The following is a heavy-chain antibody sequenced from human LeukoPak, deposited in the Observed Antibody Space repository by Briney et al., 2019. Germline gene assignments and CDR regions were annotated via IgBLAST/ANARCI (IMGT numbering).Heavy chain of an antibody. Sequence: KPSETLSLTCAVYGGSFSGYYWSWIRQPPGKGLEWIGEINHSGSTNYNPSLKSRVTISVDTSKNQFSLKLSSVTAEDTAVYYCARDKQLVRGFYYYYYYMDVWGKGTTVTVSS. J-gene: IGHJ6*03. V-gene: IGHV4-34*01. CDR3: ARDKQLVRGFYYYYYYMDV. CDR2: INHSGST. D-gene: IGHD6-6*01. CDR1: GGSFSGYY.